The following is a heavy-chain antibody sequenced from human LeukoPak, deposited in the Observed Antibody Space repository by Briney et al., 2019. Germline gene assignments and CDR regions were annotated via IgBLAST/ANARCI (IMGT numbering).Heavy chain of an antibody. CDR3: ARAFYGSGSYMSYYYYGMDV. J-gene: IGHJ6*02. CDR1: GFTFTSYW. V-gene: IGHV3-21*01. D-gene: IGHD3-10*01. Sequence: GGSLRLSCAASGFTFTSYWMSWVRQAPGKGLEWVSSISSSSSYIYYADSVKGRFTISRDNAKNSLYLQMNSLRAEDTAVYYCARAFYGSGSYMSYYYYGMDVWGQGTTVTVSS. CDR2: ISSSSSYI.